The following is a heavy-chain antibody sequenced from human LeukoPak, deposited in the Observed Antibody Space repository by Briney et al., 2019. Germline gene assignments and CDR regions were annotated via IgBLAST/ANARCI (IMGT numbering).Heavy chain of an antibody. J-gene: IGHJ4*02. CDR1: EFTFSSYW. D-gene: IGHD4-17*01. Sequence: GGSLRLSCAASEFTFSSYWMSWVRQAPGKGQEWVANIKQDGGQIYYLDSVKGRFTVSRDNAKNSLYLQMNSLRAEDTAVYYCARLGARQMLEYWGQGTLVTVSS. V-gene: IGHV3-7*01. CDR2: IKQDGGQI. CDR3: ARLGARQMLEY.